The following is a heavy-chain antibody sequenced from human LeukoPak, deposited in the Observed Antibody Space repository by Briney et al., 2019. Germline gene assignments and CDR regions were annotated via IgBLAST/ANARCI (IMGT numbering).Heavy chain of an antibody. CDR3: AKVGYNFWSGYNY. D-gene: IGHD3-3*01. CDR2: ISGDGRNT. J-gene: IGHJ4*02. CDR1: GFTFYNYA. Sequence: GGSLRLSCAASGFTFYNYAMNWVRQAPGKGLEWVSGISGDGRNTYYADSVKGRFTISRDNSKNTLYLQMNSLRAEDTAVYYCAKVGYNFWSGYNYRGQGTLVTVSS. V-gene: IGHV3-23*01.